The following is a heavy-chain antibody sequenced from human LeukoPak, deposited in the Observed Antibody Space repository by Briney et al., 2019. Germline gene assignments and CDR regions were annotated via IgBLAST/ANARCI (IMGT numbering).Heavy chain of an antibody. CDR1: GFTFSSYG. Sequence: GGSLRLSCAASGFTFSSYGMHWVRQAPGKGLEWVAFIRYDGSNKYYADSVKGRFTISRDNSKNTLYLQMNSLRAEDTAVYYCAKGSPSKEKWFGSAGSDAFDIWGQRTMVTVSS. CDR2: IRYDGSNK. CDR3: AKGSPSKEKWFGSAGSDAFDI. V-gene: IGHV3-30*02. J-gene: IGHJ3*02. D-gene: IGHD3-10*01.